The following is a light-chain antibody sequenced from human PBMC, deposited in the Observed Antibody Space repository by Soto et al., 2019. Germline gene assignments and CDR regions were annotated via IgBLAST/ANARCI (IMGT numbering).Light chain of an antibody. CDR2: ATS. J-gene: IGKJ4*01. CDR3: QQTNSFLPLT. CDR1: QDIGKW. V-gene: IGKV1D-12*01. Sequence: DIQMTQSPSSVSASVGDRVTITCRASQDIGKWLAWYQQKPGKAPNLLIYATSSLQSGVPSRFSGSGSGTDFTLTISSLQPEDFATYYCQQTNSFLPLTFGGGTKVEIK.